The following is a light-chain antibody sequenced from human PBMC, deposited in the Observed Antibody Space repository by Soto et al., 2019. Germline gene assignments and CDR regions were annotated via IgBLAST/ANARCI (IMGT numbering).Light chain of an antibody. CDR2: DAS. J-gene: IGKJ5*01. Sequence: ESVLTHSPATLSLSPGERATLSCRASQSVSNKLAWYQQKPGQAPRLLIYDASNRATGIPARFSGSGSGTDFTLTITSLEPEDFVVYYCQQRSNWPPITFGQGTRLEIK. CDR1: QSVSNK. CDR3: QQRSNWPPIT. V-gene: IGKV3-11*01.